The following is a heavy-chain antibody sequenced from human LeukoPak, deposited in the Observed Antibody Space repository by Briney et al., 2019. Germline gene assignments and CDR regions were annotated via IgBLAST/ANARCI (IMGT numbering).Heavy chain of an antibody. V-gene: IGHV1-18*01. CDR3: ARHPANYYDSSGINY. J-gene: IGHJ4*01. D-gene: IGHD3-22*01. Sequence: GASVKVSCKASGYTFTSYGISWLRQAPGQGLEWMGWISAYNGNTNYAQKLQGRVTMTTDTSTSTAYMELRSLRSDDTAVYYCARHPANYYDSSGINYWGQGTLVTVSS. CDR2: ISAYNGNT. CDR1: GYTFTSYG.